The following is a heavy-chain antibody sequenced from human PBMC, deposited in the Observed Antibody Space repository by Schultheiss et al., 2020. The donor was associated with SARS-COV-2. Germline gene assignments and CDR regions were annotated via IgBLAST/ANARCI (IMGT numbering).Heavy chain of an antibody. J-gene: IGHJ4*02. Sequence: ESLKISCAVYGGSFSGYYWSWIRQPPGKGLEWIGEINHSGSTNYNPSLKSRVTISVDTSKNQFSLKLSSVTAADTAVYYCARYTLIAAAGTAHDHFDYWGQGTLVTVSS. D-gene: IGHD6-13*01. V-gene: IGHV4-34*01. CDR2: INHSGST. CDR3: ARYTLIAAAGTAHDHFDY. CDR1: GGSFSGYY.